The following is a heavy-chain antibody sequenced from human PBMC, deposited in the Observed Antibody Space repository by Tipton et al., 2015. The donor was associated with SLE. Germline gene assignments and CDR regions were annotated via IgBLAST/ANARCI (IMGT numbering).Heavy chain of an antibody. CDR1: GDSISSTTFF. Sequence: TLSLTCTVSGDSISSTTFFWGGIRQPPGKGLEWIATFYYRGDTYYNSSLKSRVSISGDTSKNQFSLRLSSVTAADTAVYYCARGSDGEYVRYFDVWGPGTLVTVSS. D-gene: IGHD4-17*01. CDR3: ARGSDGEYVRYFDV. V-gene: IGHV4-39*07. J-gene: IGHJ2*01. CDR2: FYYRGDT.